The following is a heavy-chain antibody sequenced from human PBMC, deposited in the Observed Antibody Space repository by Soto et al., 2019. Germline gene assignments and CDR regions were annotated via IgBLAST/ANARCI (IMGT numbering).Heavy chain of an antibody. CDR3: AKDRECSGGSCYSGWFDH. CDR1: GFTFSSGA. V-gene: IGHV3-23*01. J-gene: IGHJ5*02. D-gene: IGHD2-15*01. Sequence: EGSLRLSWAAYGFTFSSGAMSWVRQAPGKGLEWVSAISGSGGSTYYADSVKGRFTISRDNSKSTLYLQMNRLRVEDTAVYYCAKDRECSGGSCYSGWFDHWGQGTLVTVSS. CDR2: ISGSGGST.